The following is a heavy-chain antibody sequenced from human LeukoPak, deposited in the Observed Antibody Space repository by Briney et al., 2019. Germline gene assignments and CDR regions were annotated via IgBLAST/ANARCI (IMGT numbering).Heavy chain of an antibody. CDR2: IYSGGST. D-gene: IGHD2-21*01. Sequence: GGSLRLSCAASGFTFSAYGMSWVRQSPRKGLEWVSVIYSGGSTYYADSVKGRFTISRDNAKNSLYLQMNSLRAEDTAVYYCARPMGEYCGGDCNAFDIWGQGTMVTVSS. CDR1: GFTFSAYG. CDR3: ARPMGEYCGGDCNAFDI. V-gene: IGHV3-53*01. J-gene: IGHJ3*02.